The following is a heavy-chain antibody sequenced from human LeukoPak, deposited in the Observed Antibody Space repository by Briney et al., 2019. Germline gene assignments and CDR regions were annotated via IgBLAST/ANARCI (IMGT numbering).Heavy chain of an antibody. CDR2: ISNTGGST. CDR3: AKGIDNRGNPFDY. Sequence: GGSLRLSCAASGFTSNNYGMSWVRQAPGKGLEWVSEISNTGGSTYYGDSVQGRFTISRDNSENTLYLQMGSLRAEDTAIYYCAKGIDNRGNPFDYWGQGTLVTVST. CDR1: GFTSNNYG. J-gene: IGHJ4*02. V-gene: IGHV3-23*01. D-gene: IGHD2/OR15-2a*01.